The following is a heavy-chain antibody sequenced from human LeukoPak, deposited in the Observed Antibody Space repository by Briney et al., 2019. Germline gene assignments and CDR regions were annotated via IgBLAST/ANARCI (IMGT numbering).Heavy chain of an antibody. J-gene: IGHJ4*02. CDR1: GDSFTKYS. CDR2: VSGSGST. CDR3: VRARGYFVPDS. V-gene: IGHV4-59*01. D-gene: IGHD3-22*01. Sequence: PSETLSLTCTVSGDSFTKYSWNWIRQAPGKGLEWIGYVSGSGSTKYNPSLKSRVSMSADTSKNQLSLQLTSLSAADTAVYYCVRARGYFVPDSWGPGTLVTVSS.